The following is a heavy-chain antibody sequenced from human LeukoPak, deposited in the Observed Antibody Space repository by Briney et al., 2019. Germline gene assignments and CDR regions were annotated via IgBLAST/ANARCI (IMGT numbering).Heavy chain of an antibody. D-gene: IGHD6-19*01. V-gene: IGHV3-9*01. J-gene: IGHJ4*02. CDR2: ISWNSGSI. CDR3: AKDMAAVAGTLDY. Sequence: GGSLRLSCAASGFTFDDYAMHWVRQAPGKGLEWVSGISWNSGSIGYADSVKGRFTISRDNAKNSLYLRMNSLRAEDTALYYCAKDMAAVAGTLDYWGQGTLVTVSS. CDR1: GFTFDDYA.